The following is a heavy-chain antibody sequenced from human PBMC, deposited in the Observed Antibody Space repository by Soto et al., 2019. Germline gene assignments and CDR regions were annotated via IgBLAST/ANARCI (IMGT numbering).Heavy chain of an antibody. Sequence: NPSETLSLTCTVSGDSISSSSNYYWGWIRQPPGKGLEWIGSIYFSGRAYYNPSLKSRVTISVDTSKNQFSLKLSSVTAADTAVYYCARTIVVVPAAGHDIWGQGTMVTVSS. V-gene: IGHV4-39*07. J-gene: IGHJ3*02. D-gene: IGHD2-2*01. CDR1: GDSISSSSNYY. CDR3: ARTIVVVPAAGHDI. CDR2: IYFSGRA.